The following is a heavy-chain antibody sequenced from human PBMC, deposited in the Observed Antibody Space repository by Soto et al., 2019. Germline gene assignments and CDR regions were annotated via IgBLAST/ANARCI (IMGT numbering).Heavy chain of an antibody. D-gene: IGHD6-19*01. Sequence: SETLSLTCAVVGDSLRGQSWNWIRQSPGKGLEWIGEIDQSGGTNYNPSPKSRAIISDDTSKNQFSLALTFVTAADTAVYYCAREDSYGWSGESLDVWGQGTTVTVSS. V-gene: IGHV4-34*01. CDR1: GDSLRGQS. CDR2: IDQSGGT. J-gene: IGHJ6*02. CDR3: AREDSYGWSGESLDV.